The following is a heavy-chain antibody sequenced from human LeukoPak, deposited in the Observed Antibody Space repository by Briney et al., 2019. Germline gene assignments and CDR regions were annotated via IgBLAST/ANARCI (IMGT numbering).Heavy chain of an antibody. CDR2: IYYSGNT. CDR3: ARHSNGYFDY. CDR1: GDSISSYY. J-gene: IGHJ4*02. V-gene: IGHV4-39*01. D-gene: IGHD3-22*01. Sequence: SETLSLTCTVSGDSISSYYWGWIRQPPGKGLEWIGSIYYSGNTYFNPSLKSRVTISVDTSKDQFALKLSSVTAADTAFYCCARHSNGYFDYWGQGTLVTVSS.